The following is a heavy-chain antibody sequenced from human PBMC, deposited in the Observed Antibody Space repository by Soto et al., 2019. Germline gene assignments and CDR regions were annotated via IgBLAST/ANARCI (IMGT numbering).Heavy chain of an antibody. D-gene: IGHD2-8*02. V-gene: IGHV4-34*01. CDR2: INHSGST. CDR1: GGSFSGYY. J-gene: IGHJ4*02. CDR3: ARDKITGLFDY. Sequence: QVQLQQWCAGLLKPSETLSLTCAVYGGSFSGYYWTWIRQPPGTGLEWIGEINHSGSTNYNPSLKRRVPTSVDTSKNQFSLKLTSVNDAATAVYYCARDKITGLFDYWGQGTLVTVSS.